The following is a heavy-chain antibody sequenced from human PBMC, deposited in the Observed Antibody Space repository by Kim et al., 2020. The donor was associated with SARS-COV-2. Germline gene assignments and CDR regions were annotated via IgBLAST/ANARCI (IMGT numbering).Heavy chain of an antibody. J-gene: IGHJ4*02. CDR2: IKQDGSEK. V-gene: IGHV3-7*01. Sequence: GGSLRLSCAASGFTFSSYWMSWVRQAPGKGLEWVANIKQDGSEKYYVDSVKGRFTISRDNAKNSLYLQMNSLRAEDTAVYYCARDGRWLQFYFDYWGQGTLVTVSS. CDR3: ARDGRWLQFYFDY. CDR1: GFTFSSYW. D-gene: IGHD5-12*01.